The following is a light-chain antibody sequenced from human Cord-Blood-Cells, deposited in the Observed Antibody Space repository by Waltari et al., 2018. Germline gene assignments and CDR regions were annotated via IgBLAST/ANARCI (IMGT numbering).Light chain of an antibody. J-gene: IGLJ1*01. CDR1: SSDVGGYNY. V-gene: IGLV2-11*01. CDR2: DVS. CDR3: CSYAGSYTRYV. Sequence: QTALTQPPSVSGSPGQSVTISCTGISSDVGGYNYVSWYQQHPGKAPKLMIYDVSKRPTGVPDRFAGSKSGNTASLTISGLQAEDEADYYCCSYAGSYTRYVFGTGTKVTVL.